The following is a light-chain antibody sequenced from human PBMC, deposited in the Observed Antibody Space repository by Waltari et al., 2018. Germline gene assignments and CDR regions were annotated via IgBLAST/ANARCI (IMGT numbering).Light chain of an antibody. CDR1: PSHFGGFNF. V-gene: IGLV2-14*01. CDR2: DVS. Sequence: HSALTQPASVPGSPGQSITLSCTGTPSHFGGFNFVSWSQQHPGKAPKLLMSDVSNRPSGVSNRFSGAKSGNTASLTSSGLQAEDEADYYCSSHRSSSTPYVFGTGTKVTVL. CDR3: SSHRSSSTPYV. J-gene: IGLJ1*01.